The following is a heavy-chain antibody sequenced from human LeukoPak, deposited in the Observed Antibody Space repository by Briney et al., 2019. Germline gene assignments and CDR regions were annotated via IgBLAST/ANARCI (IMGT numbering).Heavy chain of an antibody. Sequence: GGSLTLSCAASGFTFSTYRMHWIRQPPGKGLESMADISYDGNDEYYADSVKGRFTISRDNSKETLYLQMQSLKFEDTALYYCGRAQWELLFWGQGTLVAVSS. J-gene: IGHJ4*02. CDR2: ISYDGNDE. V-gene: IGHV3-30-3*01. D-gene: IGHD1-26*01. CDR1: GFTFSTYR. CDR3: GRAQWELLF.